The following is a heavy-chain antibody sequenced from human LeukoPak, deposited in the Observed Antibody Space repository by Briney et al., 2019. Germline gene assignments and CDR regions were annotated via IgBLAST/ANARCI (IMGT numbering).Heavy chain of an antibody. CDR1: GFTFSSYA. CDR3: GKGLNHDYSGVGDS. D-gene: IGHD5-12*01. V-gene: IGHV3-23*01. J-gene: IGHJ4*02. Sequence: GGSLRLSCAVSGFTFSSYAMSWVHQAPGKGLEWVSAISGSGVNTYYADSVMGRFTISRDNSKNTLYLQVNSLRAEDTAMYYCGKGLNHDYSGVGDSWGQGTLVTVSS. CDR2: ISGSGVNT.